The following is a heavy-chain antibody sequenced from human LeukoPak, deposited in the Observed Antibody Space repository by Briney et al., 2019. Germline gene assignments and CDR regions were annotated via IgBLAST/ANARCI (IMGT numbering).Heavy chain of an antibody. V-gene: IGHV1-18*01. J-gene: IGHJ5*02. Sequence: ASVKVSCKASGYTFTSYGISWVRQAPGQGLEWMGWISAYNGNTNYAQKLQGRVTMTTDTSTSTAYMELRSLRSDDTAVYYCARVAFYEWSSTSCYVSGWFDPWGQGTLVTVSS. CDR1: GYTFTSYG. CDR3: ARVAFYEWSSTSCYVSGWFDP. CDR2: ISAYNGNT. D-gene: IGHD2-2*01.